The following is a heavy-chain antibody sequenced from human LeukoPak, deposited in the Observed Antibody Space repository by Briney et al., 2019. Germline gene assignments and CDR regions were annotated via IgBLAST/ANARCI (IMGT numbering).Heavy chain of an antibody. CDR3: ARDCRLNCARQPGFDS. Sequence: GGSLRLSCAASGFTFSSYWMSWVRQAPGKGLEWVANIKQDGSEKYYVDSVKGRLTISRDNAKNSLYLQLSSLRDEDTAVYYCARDCRLNCARQPGFDSWGQGTLVTVSS. D-gene: IGHD1-1*01. CDR1: GFTFSSYW. J-gene: IGHJ5*01. V-gene: IGHV3-7*01. CDR2: IKQDGSEK.